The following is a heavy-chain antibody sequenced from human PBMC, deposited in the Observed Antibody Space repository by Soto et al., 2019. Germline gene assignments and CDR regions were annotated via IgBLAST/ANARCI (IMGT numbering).Heavy chain of an antibody. J-gene: IGHJ4*02. Sequence: PSETLSLTCTVSGGSISSNYWTWIRQPPGKGLEWIGYVYNSGSTNYNPSLKSRVTVSEDTSKSQFSLKVNSMTAADTAVYYCARYRREAVAGYTLDNWGQGILVTVSS. CDR3: ARYRREAVAGYTLDN. V-gene: IGHV4-59*01. D-gene: IGHD6-13*01. CDR1: GGSISSNY. CDR2: VYNSGST.